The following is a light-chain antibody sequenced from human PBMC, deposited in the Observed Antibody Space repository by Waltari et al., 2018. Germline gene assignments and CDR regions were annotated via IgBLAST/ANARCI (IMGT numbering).Light chain of an antibody. CDR3: TSYTTTSTLVL. CDR1: TSDIGGYNY. CDR2: DVT. V-gene: IGLV2-14*03. J-gene: IGLJ2*01. Sequence: QSALTQPASVSGSPGQSITISCTGTTSDIGGYNYVSWYQQHPGRAPTLMIYDVTDRPSGISIRFAGSKSGNTASLTISGLRAEDEAYYYCTSYTTTSTLVLFGGGTKLTVL.